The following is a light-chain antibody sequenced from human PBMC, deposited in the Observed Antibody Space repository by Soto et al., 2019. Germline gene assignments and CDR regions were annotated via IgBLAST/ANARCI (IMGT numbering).Light chain of an antibody. CDR2: VAS. V-gene: IGKV1-5*01. J-gene: IGKJ5*01. CDR1: QSLNND. Sequence: DIQITQPPSTLSASVGDRVTITCRSSQSLNNDLAWYQHKPGKAPNLLMYVASTLERGVPSRFSGTGSGMEFTLAISILQPDDFAPYYCQQDQRFSDAFGQGTLLDNK. CDR3: QQDQRFSDA.